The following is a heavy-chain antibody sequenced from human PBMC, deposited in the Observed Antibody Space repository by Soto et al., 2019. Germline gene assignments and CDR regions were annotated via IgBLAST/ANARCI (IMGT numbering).Heavy chain of an antibody. J-gene: IGHJ5*02. V-gene: IGHV1-18*01. CDR3: ARDQGFRVVINSNWFDP. CDR2: ISAYNGNT. D-gene: IGHD2-21*01. CDR1: GYTLTELS. Sequence: ASVKVSCKVSGYTLTELSIQWVRQAPGQGLEWMGWISAYNGNTNSAEKLRGRLTMTTDASTTTAYMELRSLRSDDTAIYYCARDQGFRVVINSNWFDPWGQGTLVTVSS.